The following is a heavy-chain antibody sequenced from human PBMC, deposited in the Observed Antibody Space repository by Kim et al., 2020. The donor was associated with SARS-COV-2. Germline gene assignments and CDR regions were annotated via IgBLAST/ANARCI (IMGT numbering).Heavy chain of an antibody. CDR2: INHSGST. D-gene: IGHD1-26*01. V-gene: IGHV4-34*01. J-gene: IGHJ4*02. CDR3: ARWSIVGATRAPYFDY. Sequence: SETLSLTCAVYGGSFSGYYWSWIRQPPGKGLEWIGEINHSGSTNYNPSLKSRVTISVDTSKNQFSLKLSSVTAADTAVYYCARWSIVGATRAPYFDYWGQGTLVTVSS. CDR1: GGSFSGYY.